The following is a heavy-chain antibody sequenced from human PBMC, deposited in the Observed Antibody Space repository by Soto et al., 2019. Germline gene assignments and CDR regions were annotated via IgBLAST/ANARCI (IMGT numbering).Heavy chain of an antibody. CDR2: IYYSGST. V-gene: IGHV4-39*01. CDR3: ARHRKDIVVVPAAKGVVDY. D-gene: IGHD2-2*01. J-gene: IGHJ4*02. CDR1: GGSISSSSYY. Sequence: QLQLQESGPGLVKPSETLSLTCTVSGGSISSSSYYWGWIRQPPGKGLEWIGSIYYSGSTYYNPSLKSRVTISVDTSKNQFSLKLSSVTAADTAVYYCARHRKDIVVVPAAKGVVDYWGQGTLVTVSS.